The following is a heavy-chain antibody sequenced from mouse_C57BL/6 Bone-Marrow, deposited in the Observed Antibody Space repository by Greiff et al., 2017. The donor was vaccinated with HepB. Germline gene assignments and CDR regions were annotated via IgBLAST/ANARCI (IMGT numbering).Heavy chain of an antibody. Sequence: VQLQQYGAELGKPGASVKNACKASGYAFSSYWMNWVKQRPGKGLEWIGQIYPGDGDTNYNGKFKGKATLTADKSSSTAYMQLSSLTSEDAAVYFCARSGDYGSSPFAYWGQGNLVTVSA. V-gene: IGHV1-80*01. J-gene: IGHJ3*01. D-gene: IGHD1-1*01. CDR3: ARSGDYGSSPFAY. CDR2: IYPGDGDT. CDR1: GYAFSSYW.